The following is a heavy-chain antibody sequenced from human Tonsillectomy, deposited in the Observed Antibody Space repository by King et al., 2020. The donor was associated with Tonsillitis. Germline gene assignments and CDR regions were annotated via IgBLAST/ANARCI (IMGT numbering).Heavy chain of an antibody. CDR3: ANLQWLVPGVGAYFDY. Sequence: QLQESGPGLVKPSQTLSLTCTVSGGFISRGGDYWSWIRQHPGKCLEWIGDIYYSGSTYYNPSLKSRVIISLDTSKNQFSLKLSSVTAADTAVYYCANLQWLVPGVGAYFDYWGQGTLVTVSS. CDR1: GGFISRGGDY. J-gene: IGHJ4*02. CDR2: IYYSGST. V-gene: IGHV4-31*03. D-gene: IGHD6-19*01.